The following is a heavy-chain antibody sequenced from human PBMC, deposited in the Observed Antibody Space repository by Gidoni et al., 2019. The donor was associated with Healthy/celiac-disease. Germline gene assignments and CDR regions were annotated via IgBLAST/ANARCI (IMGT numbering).Heavy chain of an antibody. D-gene: IGHD1-26*01. CDR3: AKVKRSNWYFDL. CDR2: ISGSGGST. Sequence: EVQLLESGGGLVQPGGSLSLSWAASGFTFSSYAMSWVRQAPGKGLEWVSAISGSGGSTYYADSVKGRFTISRDNSKNTLYLQMNSLRAEDTAVYYCAKVKRSNWYFDLWGRGTLVTVSS. CDR1: GFTFSSYA. V-gene: IGHV3-23*01. J-gene: IGHJ2*01.